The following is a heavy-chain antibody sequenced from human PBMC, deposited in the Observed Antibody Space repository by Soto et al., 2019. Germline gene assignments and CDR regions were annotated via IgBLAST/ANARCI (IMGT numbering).Heavy chain of an antibody. CDR3: AHSPWGAAPDS. D-gene: IGHD3-16*01. Sequence: KESGPTLVKPTQTLTLTCTFSGFSLSARGVGVGWIRQPPGKALEWLALIYWNDDKRYSPSLQSRLTITKDASKNQVAFSMTNVDPADTATYYCAHSPWGAAPDSWGQGTLVTVSS. CDR1: GFSLSARGVG. V-gene: IGHV2-5*01. CDR2: IYWNDDK. J-gene: IGHJ4*02.